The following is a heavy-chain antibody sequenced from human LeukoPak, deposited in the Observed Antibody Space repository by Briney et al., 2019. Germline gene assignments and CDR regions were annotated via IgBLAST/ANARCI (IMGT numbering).Heavy chain of an antibody. CDR3: ARGLYQPLHARHDAFDI. Sequence: SETLSLTCAVYGGSFSGYYWSWIRQPPGKGLEWIGEINHSGSTNYSPSLKSRVTISVDTSKNQFSLKLSSVTAADTAVYYCARGLYQPLHARHDAFDIWGQGTMVTVSS. CDR1: GGSFSGYY. J-gene: IGHJ3*02. D-gene: IGHD2-2*01. V-gene: IGHV4-34*01. CDR2: INHSGST.